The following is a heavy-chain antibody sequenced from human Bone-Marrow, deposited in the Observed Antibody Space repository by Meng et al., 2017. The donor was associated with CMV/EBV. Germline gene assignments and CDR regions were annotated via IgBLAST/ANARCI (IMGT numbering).Heavy chain of an antibody. J-gene: IGHJ4*02. CDR2: INHSGST. CDR1: GGSFSGYY. D-gene: IGHD4-11*01. CDR3: AKLDTVTVNS. V-gene: IGHV4-34*01. Sequence: GSLRLSCAVYGGSFSGYYWSWIRQPPGKGLEWIGEINHSGSTNYNPSLKSRVTISVDTSKKQFSLKLSSVTDADTALYYCAKLDTVTVNSWGQGTMVTVSS.